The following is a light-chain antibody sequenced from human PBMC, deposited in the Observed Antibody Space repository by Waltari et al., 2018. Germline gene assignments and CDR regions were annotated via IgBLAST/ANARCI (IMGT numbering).Light chain of an antibody. CDR2: TAS. CDR1: QGISSY. Sequence: DIQLTQSPSFLSASVGDRVTITCRSSQGISSYLAWYQQKAGKAPKLLIHTASTLQGGVPSRFSGSGSGTEFTLTISSLQPDDFATYYCQQYNTYSYTFGQGTKLEIK. CDR3: QQYNTYSYT. V-gene: IGKV1-9*01. J-gene: IGKJ2*01.